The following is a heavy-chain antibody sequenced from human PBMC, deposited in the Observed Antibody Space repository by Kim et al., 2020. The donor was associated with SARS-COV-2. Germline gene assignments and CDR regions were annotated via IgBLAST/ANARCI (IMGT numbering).Heavy chain of an antibody. CDR1: GFTFSSYA. CDR3: AKEGAGSHVSPKTYYYYGMDV. V-gene: IGHV3-23*01. Sequence: GGSLRLSCAASGFTFSSYAMSWVRQAPGKGLEWVSAISGSGGSTYYADSVKGRFTISRDNSKNTLYLQMNSLRAEDTAVYYCAKEGAGSHVSPKTYYYYGMDVWGQGTTVTVSS. J-gene: IGHJ6*02. D-gene: IGHD6-19*01. CDR2: ISGSGGST.